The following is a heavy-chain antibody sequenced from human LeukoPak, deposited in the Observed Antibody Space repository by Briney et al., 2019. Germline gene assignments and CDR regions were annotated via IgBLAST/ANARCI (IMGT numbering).Heavy chain of an antibody. J-gene: IGHJ4*02. D-gene: IGHD3-9*01. Sequence: GGSLRLSCAASGFTVSSNYMSWVRQAPGKGLEWCSVIYSGGSTYYADSVKGRFTISRDNSKNTLYLQMNSLRAEDTAVYYCARGHYYDILTGYSLDYWGQGTLVTVSS. V-gene: IGHV3-53*01. CDR2: IYSGGST. CDR3: ARGHYYDILTGYSLDY. CDR1: GFTVSSNY.